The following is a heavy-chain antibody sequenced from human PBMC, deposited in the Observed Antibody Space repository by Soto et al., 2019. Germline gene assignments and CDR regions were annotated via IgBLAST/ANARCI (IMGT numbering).Heavy chain of an antibody. D-gene: IGHD3-22*01. CDR3: ARHKGGYSNFNFDY. V-gene: IGHV4-39*01. Sequence: PSETLSLTCNVSGGSISSSRSYWAWIRQPPGKRLEWIANIFYSGSTYYNPSLASRVTVSVDTSKNQFSLKLSSVTAADTAVYYCARHKGGYSNFNFDYWGQGTLVTVSS. CDR1: GGSISSSRSY. CDR2: IFYSGST. J-gene: IGHJ4*02.